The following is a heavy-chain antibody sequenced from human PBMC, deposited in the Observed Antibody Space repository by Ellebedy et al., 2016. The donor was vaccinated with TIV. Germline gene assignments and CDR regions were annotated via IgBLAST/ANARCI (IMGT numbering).Heavy chain of an antibody. CDR1: GGSISSYY. CDR2: IYYSGST. CDR3: AREDGYSFDY. V-gene: IGHV4-59*12. Sequence: GSLRLSCTVSGGSISSYYWSWIRQPPGKGLEWIGYIYYSGSTNYNPSLKSRVTISVDTSKNQFSLKLSSVTAADTAVYYCAREDGYSFDYWGQGTLVTVSS. J-gene: IGHJ4*02. D-gene: IGHD5-24*01.